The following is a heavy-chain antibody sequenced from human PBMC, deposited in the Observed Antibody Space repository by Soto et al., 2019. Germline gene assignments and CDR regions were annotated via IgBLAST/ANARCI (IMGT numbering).Heavy chain of an antibody. Sequence: QVQLVQSGAEVKKPGSSVKVSCKASGGTFSSYAISWVRQAPGQGLEWMGGIIPIFGTANYAQKFQGRVTITADESTSTAYMELSSVRSEDTAVYCCARAPDDVGSYYYYGMDVWGQGTTVTVSS. CDR1: GGTFSSYA. J-gene: IGHJ6*02. CDR2: IIPIFGTA. CDR3: ARAPDDVGSYYYYGMDV. V-gene: IGHV1-69*01.